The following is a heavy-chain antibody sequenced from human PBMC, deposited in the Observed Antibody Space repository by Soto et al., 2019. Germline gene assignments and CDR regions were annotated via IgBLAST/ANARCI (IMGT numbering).Heavy chain of an antibody. V-gene: IGHV3-30*18. J-gene: IGHJ3*01. Sequence: QVQLVQSGGGVVQAGRSLRLSCAASGFTFRTYCMHWVRQAPGKGLEWVAVISDDGKNKYNLASVEGRFTISRDNSKNMLFLQMYGLRTEDTAVYYCAKGGGYTSGTNDAFDFLGPGTMVTVSS. D-gene: IGHD5-18*01. CDR2: ISDDGKNK. CDR1: GFTFRTYC. CDR3: AKGGGYTSGTNDAFDF.